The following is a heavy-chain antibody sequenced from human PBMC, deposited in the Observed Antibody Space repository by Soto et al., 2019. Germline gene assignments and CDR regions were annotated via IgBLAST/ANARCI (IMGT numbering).Heavy chain of an antibody. CDR2: IHSDGSST. J-gene: IGHJ3*01. V-gene: IGHV3-74*01. CDR3: ARGDRGAFDL. D-gene: IGHD2-21*02. Sequence: EVKLVESAGGLVQPGGSLRLSCAASGFTFSYYWMHWVRQAPGQGLVWVSRIHSDGSSTTYADSVKGRFTISRDNAKNTLYLQMTSLRAEDTAVYYCARGDRGAFDLWGQGTMGTVAS. CDR1: GFTFSYYW.